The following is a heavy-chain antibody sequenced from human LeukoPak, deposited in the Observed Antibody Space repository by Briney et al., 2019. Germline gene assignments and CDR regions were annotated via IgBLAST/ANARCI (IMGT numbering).Heavy chain of an antibody. V-gene: IGHV3-23*01. CDR2: ASGSGDEF. CDR1: GFTFTSYR. CDR3: VKGGWFDD. J-gene: IGHJ4*02. Sequence: GGSLRLSCAASGFTFTSYRMNWVRQAPGKGLAWVSGASGSGDEFQYADSVKGRFTIYRDNSNNTLFLLMNSRRAEDTAIYYCVKGGWFDDWGQGTLVTVSS. D-gene: IGHD6-19*01.